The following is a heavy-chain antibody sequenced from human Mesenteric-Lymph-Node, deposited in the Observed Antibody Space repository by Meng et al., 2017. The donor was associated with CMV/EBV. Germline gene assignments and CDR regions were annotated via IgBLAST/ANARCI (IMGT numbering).Heavy chain of an antibody. CDR2: IYSAGGT. J-gene: IGHJ6*02. CDR1: GFTVTSNY. D-gene: IGHD3-9*01. V-gene: IGHV3-66*01. CDR3: ARAPTSYDILTGYFPNGLDV. Sequence: GESLKISCAASGFTVTSNYMTWVRQTPGKGLEWVSVIYSAGGTYYADSVKGRFTISRDNAKNTLYLQMNSLRAEDTAVYYCARAPTSYDILTGYFPNGLDVWGQGTTVTVSS.